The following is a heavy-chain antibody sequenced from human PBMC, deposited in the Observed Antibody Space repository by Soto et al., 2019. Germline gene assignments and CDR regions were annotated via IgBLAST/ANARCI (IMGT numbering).Heavy chain of an antibody. J-gene: IGHJ2*01. CDR1: GTSFSNSY. D-gene: IGHD3-3*01. CDR2: INHTAST. CDR3: ARVGQFFPDLDL. V-gene: IGHV4-34*01. Sequence: QVQLQQWGAGLLKPSETLSLSCSVYGTSFSNSYWSWIRQAPGKGLEWLGEINHTASTNYNPSLKSRVTISVAASKKEFSLKLRSVTAADTAVYYCARVGQFFPDLDLWGRGTLVSVSS.